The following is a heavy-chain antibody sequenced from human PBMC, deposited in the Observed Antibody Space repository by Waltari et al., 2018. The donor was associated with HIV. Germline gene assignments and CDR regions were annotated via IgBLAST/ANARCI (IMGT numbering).Heavy chain of an antibody. V-gene: IGHV4-34*02. CDR1: GGSFTGHY. Sequence: QVDLQQWGTGLLKPSETLSRTCAVYGGSFTGHYWSWIRETPGEGLQWIGEMNDGGKSNYNPTLKSRAVMTIDPSKTQFSLKLKSVTAADTGVYYCARGPRPSTVTAPGWYFDLWGRGTLVTVSS. D-gene: IGHD2-21*02. CDR2: MNDGGKS. J-gene: IGHJ2*01. CDR3: ARGPRPSTVTAPGWYFDL.